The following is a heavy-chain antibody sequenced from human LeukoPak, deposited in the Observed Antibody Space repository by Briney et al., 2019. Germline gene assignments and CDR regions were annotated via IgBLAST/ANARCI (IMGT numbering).Heavy chain of an antibody. CDR2: LDFNSGRV. CDR3: GRDISAGGMDV. Sequence: GGSLSLSCAASGPNLNGFAMHWVRQASGKGLEWVSGLDFNSGRVGYADAVKGRFTISRDIAKNTLYLEMNRLRVEDTALYYCGRDISAGGMDVWGQGTTVTVSS. J-gene: IGHJ6*02. V-gene: IGHV3-9*01. CDR1: GPNLNGFA.